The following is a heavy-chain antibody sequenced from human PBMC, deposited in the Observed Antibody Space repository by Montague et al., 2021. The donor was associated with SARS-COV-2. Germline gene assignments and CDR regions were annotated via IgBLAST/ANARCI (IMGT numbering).Heavy chain of an antibody. CDR3: AREAWFGDKTSASEYYGMDV. CDR1: GGSISSYY. Sequence: SETLSLTCTVSGGSISSYYWSWIRQPAGKGLEWIGRIYTSGSTNYNPSLKSRATMSVDTSKNQFSLKLSSVTAADTAVYYCAREAWFGDKTSASEYYGMDVWGQGTTVTVSS. J-gene: IGHJ6*02. D-gene: IGHD3-10*01. V-gene: IGHV4-4*07. CDR2: IYTSGST.